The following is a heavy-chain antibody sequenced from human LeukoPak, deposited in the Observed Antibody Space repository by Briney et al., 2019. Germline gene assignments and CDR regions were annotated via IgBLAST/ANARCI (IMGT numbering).Heavy chain of an antibody. J-gene: IGHJ4*02. D-gene: IGHD2-15*01. CDR2: ISGSGGST. CDR3: AKDRRDCSGGSCYFGWGY. CDR1: GFTFSSYA. V-gene: IGHV3-23*01. Sequence: PGGSLRLSCAASGFTFSSYAMSWVRQAPGKGLEWVSAISGSGGSTYYADSVKGRFTISRDNSKSTLYLQMNSLRAEDTAVYYCAKDRRDCSGGSCYFGWGYWGQGTLVTVSS.